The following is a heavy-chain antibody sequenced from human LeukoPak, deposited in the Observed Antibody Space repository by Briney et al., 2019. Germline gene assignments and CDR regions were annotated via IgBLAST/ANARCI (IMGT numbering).Heavy chain of an antibody. CDR2: INSDGSTI. D-gene: IGHD5/OR15-5a*01. J-gene: IGHJ4*02. CDR3: VRQGFLRKYFDY. V-gene: IGHV3-74*01. Sequence: PGGSLRLSCAVSGFTLSTYWMHWVRQAPGKGLEWVSRINSDGSTINYADSVKGRFTISRDNAKNTLYLQMRSLRAEDTAVYFCVRQGFLRKYFDYWGQGTLVTVSS. CDR1: GFTLSTYW.